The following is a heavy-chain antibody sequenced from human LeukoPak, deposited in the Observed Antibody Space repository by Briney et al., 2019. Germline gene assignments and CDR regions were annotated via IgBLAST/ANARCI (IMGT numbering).Heavy chain of an antibody. V-gene: IGHV4-59*01. CDR2: IYYSGST. CDR3: ARGPPYCGGDCYGGPLVY. Sequence: ASETLSLTCTVSGGSISSYYWSWIRQPPGKGLEWIGYIYYSGSTNYNPSLKSRVTISVDTSKNQFSLKLSSVTAADTAVYYCARGPPYCGGDCYGGPLVYWGQGTLVTVSS. D-gene: IGHD2-21*02. CDR1: GGSISSYY. J-gene: IGHJ4*02.